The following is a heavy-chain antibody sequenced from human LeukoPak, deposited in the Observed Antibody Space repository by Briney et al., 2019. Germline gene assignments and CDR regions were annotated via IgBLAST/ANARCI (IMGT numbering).Heavy chain of an antibody. CDR3: ARDVQPYYYGSGTESFDY. Sequence: TGGSLRLSCAASGFTFSSYSMNWVRQARGKGLEWVSYISSSSSTIYYADSVKGRFTISRDNAKNSLYLQMNSLRAEDTAVYYCARDVQPYYYGSGTESFDYWGQGTLVTVSS. D-gene: IGHD3-10*01. CDR1: GFTFSSYS. V-gene: IGHV3-48*01. J-gene: IGHJ4*02. CDR2: ISSSSSTI.